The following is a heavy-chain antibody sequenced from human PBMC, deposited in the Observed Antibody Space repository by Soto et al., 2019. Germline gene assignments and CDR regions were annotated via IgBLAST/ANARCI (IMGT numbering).Heavy chain of an antibody. D-gene: IGHD5-12*01. CDR3: ARDLVEGSGCDYFSVYYYGMDV. Sequence: GASVKVSCKASGYTFTSYYMHWVRQAPGQGLEWMGIINPSGGSTSYAQKFQGRVTMTRDTSTSTVYMELSSLRSEDTAVYYCARDLVEGSGCDYFSVYYYGMDVWGQGTTVTVSS. J-gene: IGHJ6*02. CDR1: GYTFTSYY. V-gene: IGHV1-46*01. CDR2: INPSGGST.